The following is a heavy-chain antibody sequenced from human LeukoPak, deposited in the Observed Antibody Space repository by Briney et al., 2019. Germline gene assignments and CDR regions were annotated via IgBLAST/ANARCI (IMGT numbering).Heavy chain of an antibody. CDR2: IKSSYST. V-gene: IGHV3-23*01. D-gene: IGHD3-10*01. CDR3: AGGYGSGSFNELEF. CDR1: GFTFSSYA. Sequence: GGSLRLSCAASGFTFSSYALSWVRRAPGKGLEWVSGIKSSYSTYNADSVKGRFTISRDNSKNTLHLQMNSLRAEDTAVYYCAGGYGSGSFNELEFWGQGTLVTVSS. J-gene: IGHJ4*02.